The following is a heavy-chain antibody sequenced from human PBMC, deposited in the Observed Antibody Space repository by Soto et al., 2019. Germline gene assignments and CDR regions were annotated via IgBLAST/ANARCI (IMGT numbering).Heavy chain of an antibody. D-gene: IGHD1-20*01. CDR2: IIPLTDTI. CDR1: GGTFSNYA. J-gene: IGHJ3*01. Sequence: VQLVQSGAAVKKPGSSVRVSCKASGGTFSNYALSWVRQAPGQGLEWMGAIIPLTDTINYAQRFQGRVTIPADKSTTTAFMEVSSLRSEDTAVYYCARDDCSYNCCYKSGMGVWGQGTMVIVSS. V-gene: IGHV1-69*06. CDR3: ARDDCSYNCCYKSGMGV.